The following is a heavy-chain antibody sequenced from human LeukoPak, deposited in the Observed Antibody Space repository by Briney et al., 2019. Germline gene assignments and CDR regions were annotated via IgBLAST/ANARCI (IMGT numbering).Heavy chain of an antibody. CDR1: GGTFSSYA. V-gene: IGHV1-69*01. CDR2: IIPSFGTA. D-gene: IGHD2-8*01. Sequence: SVKVSCKTSGGTFSSYAINWVRQAPGQGLEWMGGIIPSFGTANYAQKFQGRVTITADESTSTAYMDLSSLRSEDTAVYYCARAGYCTNGVCYTRRFDPWGQGTLVTVSS. J-gene: IGHJ5*02. CDR3: ARAGYCTNGVCYTRRFDP.